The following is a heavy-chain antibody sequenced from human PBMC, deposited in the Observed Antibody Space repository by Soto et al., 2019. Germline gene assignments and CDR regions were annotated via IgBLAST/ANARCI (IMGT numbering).Heavy chain of an antibody. CDR2: IYHSGST. Sequence: SETLSLTCAVSGGSISSSNWWSWVRQPPGKGLEWIGEIYHSGSTNYNPSLKSRVTISVDKSKNQFSLKLSSVTAADTAVYYCAIVMDILPGYDAFDIWGQGTMLTGSS. D-gene: IGHD3-9*01. J-gene: IGHJ3*02. CDR1: GGSISSSNW. CDR3: AIVMDILPGYDAFDI. V-gene: IGHV4-4*02.